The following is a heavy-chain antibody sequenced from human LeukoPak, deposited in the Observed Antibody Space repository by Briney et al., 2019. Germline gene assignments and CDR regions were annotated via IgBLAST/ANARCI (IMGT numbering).Heavy chain of an antibody. CDR3: ARVGDWNDLLS. D-gene: IGHD1-1*01. CDR2: IYTSGST. CDR1: GGSISSYY. Sequence: SETLSLTCTVSGGSISSYYWTWIRQPAGKGLEWIGRIYTSGSTNYNPSLKSRVTMSIDTSKNQFSLKLSFVTAADTARYYCARVGDWNDLLSWGPGTMVSVSS. V-gene: IGHV4-4*07. J-gene: IGHJ5*02.